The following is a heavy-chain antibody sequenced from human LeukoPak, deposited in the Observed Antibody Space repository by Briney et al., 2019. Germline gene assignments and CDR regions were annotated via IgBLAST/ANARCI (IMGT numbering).Heavy chain of an antibody. J-gene: IGHJ4*02. CDR1: GLPFSGPA. Sequence: GGSLRLSCSASGLPFSGPAIHWVRHASGKGLEWVGRVRTKGNDYQTQYAAPAKGRFTISGEDSRNTAYLQMNSLKTEDTAVYFCSSYDNRGYYYRIYWGERTLVTVSS. CDR2: VRTKGNDYQT. CDR3: SSYDNRGYYYRIY. D-gene: IGHD3-22*01. V-gene: IGHV3-73*01.